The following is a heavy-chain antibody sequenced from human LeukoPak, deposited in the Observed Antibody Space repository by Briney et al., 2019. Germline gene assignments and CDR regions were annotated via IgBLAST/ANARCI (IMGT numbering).Heavy chain of an antibody. J-gene: IGHJ4*02. D-gene: IGHD2-2*01. CDR3: ATGIWEVVPAAVDY. Sequence: SKTESVTRTVSGYSISSGYYWGWIRQPPGKGVEGVGSIYHSGSTSHNPSRNSRPTISVDTSKHQFSLKLTSVTAAHTAVYYCATGIWEVVPAAVDYTGQATLATVSS. V-gene: IGHV4-38-2*02. CDR2: IYHSGST. CDR1: GYSISSGYY.